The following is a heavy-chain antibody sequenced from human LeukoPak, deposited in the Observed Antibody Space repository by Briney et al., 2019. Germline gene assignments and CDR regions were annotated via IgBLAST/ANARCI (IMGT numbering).Heavy chain of an antibody. Sequence: GGSLRLSCAASGFTFSSYSMNWVRQAPGKGLEWVSSISSSSSYIYYADSVKGRFTISRDNAKNSLYLQMNSLRAEDTAVYYYARVYCGGDCPRQYAFDIWGQGTMVTVSS. D-gene: IGHD2-21*01. CDR1: GFTFSSYS. J-gene: IGHJ3*02. CDR3: ARVYCGGDCPRQYAFDI. V-gene: IGHV3-21*01. CDR2: ISSSSSYI.